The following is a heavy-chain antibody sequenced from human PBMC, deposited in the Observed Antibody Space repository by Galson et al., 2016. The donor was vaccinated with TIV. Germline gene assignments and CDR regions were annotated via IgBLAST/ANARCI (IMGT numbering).Heavy chain of an antibody. CDR2: INPDSGVT. V-gene: IGHV1-2*02. Sequence: SVKVSCKASGYTFTAYYLHWLRQAPGQGPEWMGWINPDSGVTEYAQKFQDRITMTRDTSLNTAYVELSRLKSDATAIYYCAREYQLMASRLYGFWGQGTLVTVSS. D-gene: IGHD6-6*01. J-gene: IGHJ4*02. CDR3: AREYQLMASRLYGF. CDR1: GYTFTAYY.